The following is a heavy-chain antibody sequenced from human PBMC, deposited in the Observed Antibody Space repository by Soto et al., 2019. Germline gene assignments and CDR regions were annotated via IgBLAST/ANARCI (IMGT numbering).Heavy chain of an antibody. Sequence: QVQLVQSGAEVKKPGSSVKVSCKASGGTFSSCTLNWVRQAPGPGLEWMGGIIPMFGTTDYAEKFQGRVTITADESTSTAYMELTGLRSEYTAFYYCARDGAGMGATSDYWGQGTLVTVSS. D-gene: IGHD1-26*01. CDR1: GGTFSSCT. CDR3: ARDGAGMGATSDY. CDR2: IIPMFGTT. V-gene: IGHV1-69*12. J-gene: IGHJ4*02.